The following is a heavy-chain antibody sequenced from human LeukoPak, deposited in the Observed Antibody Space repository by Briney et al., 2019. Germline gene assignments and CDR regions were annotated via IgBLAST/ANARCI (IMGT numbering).Heavy chain of an antibody. Sequence: SETLSLTCTVSGGSISSSSYYWGWIRQPPGKGLEWIGSIYYTGSTYYNLSLKSRVTISVDTSKNQLSLKLSSVTAADTALYYCAKDFRTFGGVGPLDYWGQGTLVTVSS. D-gene: IGHD3-16*01. J-gene: IGHJ4*02. CDR3: AKDFRTFGGVGPLDY. V-gene: IGHV4-39*02. CDR2: IYYTGST. CDR1: GGSISSSSYY.